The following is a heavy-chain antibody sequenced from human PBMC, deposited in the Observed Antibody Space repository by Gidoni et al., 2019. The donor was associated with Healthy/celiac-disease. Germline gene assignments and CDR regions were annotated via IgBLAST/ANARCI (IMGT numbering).Heavy chain of an antibody. CDR2: ISAYNGNT. CDR1: GYTFTSYG. D-gene: IGHD4-17*01. J-gene: IGHJ6*02. Sequence: QVQLVQSGAEEKKPGASVKVSCKASGYTFTSYGISWVRQAPGQGLEWMGWISAYNGNTNYAQKLQGRVTMTTDTSTSTAYMELRSLRSDDTAVYYCARDSLAQAILTTVKYYYYYGMDVWGQGTTVTVSS. CDR3: ARDSLAQAILTTVKYYYYYGMDV. V-gene: IGHV1-18*04.